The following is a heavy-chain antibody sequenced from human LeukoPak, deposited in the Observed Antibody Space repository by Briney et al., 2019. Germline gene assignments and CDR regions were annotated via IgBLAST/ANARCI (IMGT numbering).Heavy chain of an antibody. CDR2: IHYSGST. CDR3: ARKGTIAPTGASHFDY. J-gene: IGHJ4*02. D-gene: IGHD6-13*01. CDR1: GGSISSSISTNY. Sequence: SETLSLTCTVSGGSISSSISTNYWNWVRQPPGKGLEWIGSIHYSGSTYYNPSLESRATISVDTSKDQFSVKLTSVTAADTAVYYCARKGTIAPTGASHFDYWGQGTLVTVSS. V-gene: IGHV4-39*01.